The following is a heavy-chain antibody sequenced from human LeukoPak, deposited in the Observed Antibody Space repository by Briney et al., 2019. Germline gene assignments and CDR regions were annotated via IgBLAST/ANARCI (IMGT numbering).Heavy chain of an antibody. Sequence: GRSLRLSCAASGFTFSGSAMHWVRQASGKGLEWVGRIRSKANSYATAYAASVKGRFTISRDDSKNTAYLQMNSLKTEDTAVYYCTRRLEGGPITGTTPFDPWGQGTLVTVSS. CDR2: IRSKANSYAT. CDR3: TRRLEGGPITGTTPFDP. J-gene: IGHJ5*02. V-gene: IGHV3-73*01. D-gene: IGHD1-20*01. CDR1: GFTFSGSA.